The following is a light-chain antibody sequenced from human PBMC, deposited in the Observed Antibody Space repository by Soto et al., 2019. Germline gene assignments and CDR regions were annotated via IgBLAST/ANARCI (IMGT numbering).Light chain of an antibody. CDR1: PTVRNNS. Sequence: ECVFTQSPATLSVSPGERATLSSRASPTVRNNSWAAWHQKPAQTPRLLMYYESCSAAGSADRFCGGSSGTDYSLTIIRLEPEDDAVYYCQQFSSYPLTFGGGTKVDIK. CDR2: YES. V-gene: IGKV3-20*01. CDR3: QQFSSYPLT. J-gene: IGKJ4*01.